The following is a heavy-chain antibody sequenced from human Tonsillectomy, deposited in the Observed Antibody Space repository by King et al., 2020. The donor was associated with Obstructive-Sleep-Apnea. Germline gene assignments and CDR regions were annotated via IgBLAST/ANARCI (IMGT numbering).Heavy chain of an antibody. V-gene: IGHV4-39*07. J-gene: IGHJ4*02. CDR2: IYYSGST. CDR1: GGSISSSSYY. D-gene: IGHD3-9*01. CDR3: ARGEAGYYDILTGYYRPFDY. Sequence: QLQESGPGLVKPSETLSLTCTVSGGSISSSSYYWGWIRQPPGKGLEWIGSIYYSGSTYYNPSLKSRVTISVDTSKNQFSLKLSSVTAADTAVYYCARGEAGYYDILTGYYRPFDYWGQGTLVTVSS.